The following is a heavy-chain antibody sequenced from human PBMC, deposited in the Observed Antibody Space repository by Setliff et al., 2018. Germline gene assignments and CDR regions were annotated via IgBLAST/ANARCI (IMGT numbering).Heavy chain of an antibody. Sequence: SGPTLVNPTEPLTLTCTVSGFSLSNARMGVSWIRQPPGKTLEWLAHIFSNDEKSYSTSLESRLTISKDTSKSQVVLTMTNMDPADTATYYCARYYYDSSAYYPFLYRGQGMLVTVSS. CDR3: ARYYYDSSAYYPFLY. CDR2: IFSNDEK. D-gene: IGHD3-22*01. CDR1: GFSLSNARMG. V-gene: IGHV2-26*01. J-gene: IGHJ4*02.